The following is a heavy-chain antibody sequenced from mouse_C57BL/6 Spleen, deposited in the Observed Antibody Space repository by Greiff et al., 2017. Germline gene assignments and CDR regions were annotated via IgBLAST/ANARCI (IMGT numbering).Heavy chain of an antibody. CDR2: IDPSDSYT. CDR1: GYTFTSYW. V-gene: IGHV1-69*01. J-gene: IGHJ4*01. CDR3: ARSTDDYAMDY. Sequence: QVQLQQPGAELVMPGASVKLSCKASGYTFTSYWMHWVKQRPGQGLEWIGEIDPSDSYTNYNQKFKGKSTVTVDKSSSTAYMQLSSLTSEDSAVYYCARSTDDYAMDYWGQGTSVTVSS.